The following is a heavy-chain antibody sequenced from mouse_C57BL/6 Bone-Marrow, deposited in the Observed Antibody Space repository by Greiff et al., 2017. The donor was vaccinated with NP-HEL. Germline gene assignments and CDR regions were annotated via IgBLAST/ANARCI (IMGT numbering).Heavy chain of an antibody. J-gene: IGHJ4*01. CDR2: IYPGDGDT. CDR1: GYAFSSSW. Sequence: QVQLQQSGPELVKPGASVKISCKASGYAFSSSWMNWVKQRPGKGLEWIGRIYPGDGDTNYNGKFEGKATLTADKSSSTAYMQLSSLTSEDSAVYFCARFFMTSYAMDYWGQGTSVTVSS. CDR3: ARFFMTSYAMDY. V-gene: IGHV1-82*01. D-gene: IGHD1-1*01.